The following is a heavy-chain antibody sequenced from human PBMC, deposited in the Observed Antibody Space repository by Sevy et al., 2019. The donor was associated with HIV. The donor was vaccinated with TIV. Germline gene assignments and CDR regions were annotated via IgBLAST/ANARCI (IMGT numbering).Heavy chain of an antibody. J-gene: IGHJ4*02. CDR3: LSALTFGGVIVKDY. Sequence: GGSLRLSCAASGFTFSNAWMSWVRQAPGKGLEWVGRIKSKTDGGTTDYAAPVKGRFTISRDDSKNTLYLQMNSLKTEETAVYYCLSALTFGGVIVKDYWGQGTLVTVSS. CDR1: GFTFSNAW. D-gene: IGHD3-16*02. V-gene: IGHV3-15*01. CDR2: IKSKTDGGTT.